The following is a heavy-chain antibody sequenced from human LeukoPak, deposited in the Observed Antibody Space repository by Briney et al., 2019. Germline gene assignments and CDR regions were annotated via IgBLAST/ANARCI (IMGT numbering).Heavy chain of an antibody. Sequence: PSETLSPTCTVSGGSISSSSYYWGWIRQPPGKGLEWNGSIYYSGSTYYNPSLKSRVTISVDTSKNQFSLKLSSVTAADTAVYYCARQRGSGSYPYNRIDYWGQGTLVTVSS. CDR2: IYYSGST. D-gene: IGHD3-10*01. J-gene: IGHJ4*02. V-gene: IGHV4-39*01. CDR1: GGSISSSSYY. CDR3: ARQRGSGSYPYNRIDY.